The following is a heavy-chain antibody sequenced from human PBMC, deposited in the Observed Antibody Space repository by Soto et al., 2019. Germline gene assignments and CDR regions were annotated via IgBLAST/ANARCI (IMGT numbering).Heavy chain of an antibody. Sequence: QVQLQESGPGLVKPSQTLSLTCTVSGGSISSGDYYWSWIRQPPGKGLEWIGYIYYSGSTYYNPSLKSRVTISVDTSKNQFSLKLSSVTAADTAVYYCARALKSQFDYDFWSGSPVNWFDPWGQGTLVTVSS. J-gene: IGHJ5*02. V-gene: IGHV4-30-4*01. CDR3: ARALKSQFDYDFWSGSPVNWFDP. CDR1: GGSISSGDYY. D-gene: IGHD3-3*01. CDR2: IYYSGST.